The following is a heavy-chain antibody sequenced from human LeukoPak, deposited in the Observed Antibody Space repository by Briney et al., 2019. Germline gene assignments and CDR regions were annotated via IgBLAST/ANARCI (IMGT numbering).Heavy chain of an antibody. J-gene: IGHJ4*02. V-gene: IGHV1-2*02. D-gene: IGHD2-2*02. Sequence: ASVKVSCKASGYTFTGYYMHWVRQAPGQGLEWMGWINPNSGGTNYAQKFQGRVTMTRDTSISTAYMELSSLRSEDTAIYYCARGDRYCTSASCYNYWGQGTLVTVSS. CDR2: INPNSGGT. CDR1: GYTFTGYY. CDR3: ARGDRYCTSASCYNY.